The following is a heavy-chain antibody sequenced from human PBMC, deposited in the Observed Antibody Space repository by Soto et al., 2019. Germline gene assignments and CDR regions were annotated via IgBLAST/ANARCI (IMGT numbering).Heavy chain of an antibody. CDR1: GYPFTKYD. Sequence: ASVKVSCKASGYPFTKYDINWVRQATGHGLAWMGWINPNSGNTGYSQKFQGRVTMTRNTSISTAYMELSSLRFDDTAVYYCARSPPRVEKNNYAGGWFDPWGQGTLVTVSS. CDR3: ARSPPRVEKNNYAGGWFDP. CDR2: INPNSGNT. V-gene: IGHV1-8*01. D-gene: IGHD4-4*01. J-gene: IGHJ5*02.